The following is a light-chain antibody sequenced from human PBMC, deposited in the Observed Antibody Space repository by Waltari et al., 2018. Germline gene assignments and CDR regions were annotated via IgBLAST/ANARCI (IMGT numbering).Light chain of an antibody. CDR2: GKN. J-gene: IGLJ2*01. V-gene: IGLV3-19*01. CDR3: NSRDSSVNQLI. CDR1: SLRRYY. Sequence: SSELTQDPAVSVALGQTVRITCQGDSLRRYYASWYQQKPGQAPVLVIYGKNNRPSGIPDLFAGSSSGNTASLTITGAQAEDEADYYCNSRDSSVNQLIFGGGTKLTVL.